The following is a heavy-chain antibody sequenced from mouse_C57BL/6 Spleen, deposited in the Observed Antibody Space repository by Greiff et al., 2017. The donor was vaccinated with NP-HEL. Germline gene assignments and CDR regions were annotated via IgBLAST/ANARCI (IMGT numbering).Heavy chain of an antibody. CDR2: ISDGGSYT. Sequence: EVMLVESGGGLVKPGGSLKLSCAASGFTFSSYAMSWVRQTPEKRLEWVATISDGGSYTYYPDNVKGRFTISRDNAKNNLYLQMSHLKSEDTAMYYCARALPYFDYWVQGTTLTVSS. J-gene: IGHJ2*01. D-gene: IGHD2-1*01. CDR1: GFTFSSYA. V-gene: IGHV5-4*03. CDR3: ARALPYFDY.